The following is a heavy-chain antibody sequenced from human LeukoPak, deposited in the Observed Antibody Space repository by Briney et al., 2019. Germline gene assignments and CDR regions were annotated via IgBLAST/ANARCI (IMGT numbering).Heavy chain of an antibody. Sequence: PGGSLRLSCAASGFTFSSYAMHWVRQAPGKGLEWVAVISYDGSNKYYADSVKGRFTISRDNSKNTLYLQMNSLRPEDTAVYYCANCLHCGPFDYLWGSSRQNWFDPWGQGTLVTVSS. D-gene: IGHD3-16*02. CDR1: GFTFSSYA. CDR3: ANCLHCGPFDYLWGSSRQNWFDP. J-gene: IGHJ5*02. CDR2: ISYDGSNK. V-gene: IGHV3-30-3*01.